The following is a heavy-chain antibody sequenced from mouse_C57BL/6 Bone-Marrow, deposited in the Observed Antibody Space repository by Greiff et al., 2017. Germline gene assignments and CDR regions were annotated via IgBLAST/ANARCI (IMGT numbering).Heavy chain of an antibody. CDR2: IDPENGDT. CDR3: TPFITTVVAPFAY. V-gene: IGHV14-4*01. CDR1: GFNIKDDY. J-gene: IGHJ3*01. D-gene: IGHD1-1*01. Sequence: VQLQQSGAELVRPGASVKLSCTASGFNIKDDYMHWVKQRPEQGLEWIGWIDPENGDTEYASKFQGKATITADTSSNTAYLQLSSLTSEDTAVYYCTPFITTVVAPFAYWGHGTLVTVSA.